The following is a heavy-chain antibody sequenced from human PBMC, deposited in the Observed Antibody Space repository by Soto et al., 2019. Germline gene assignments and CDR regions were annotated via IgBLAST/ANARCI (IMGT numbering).Heavy chain of an antibody. CDR1: GGSFSSLV. CDR2: INPMLGVA. V-gene: IGHV1-69*10. J-gene: IGHJ5*02. CDR3: ARGPAQFDP. D-gene: IGHD2-2*01. Sequence: GASVKGSCKASGGSFSSLVISWLRQAPGQGPEWMGGINPMLGVANFAQKFQDRVTITADESTTTAYMELSSLRSEDTAVYYCARGPAQFDPWGQGTLVTVSS.